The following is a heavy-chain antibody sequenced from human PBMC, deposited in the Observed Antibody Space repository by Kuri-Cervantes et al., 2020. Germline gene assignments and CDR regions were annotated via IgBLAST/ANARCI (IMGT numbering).Heavy chain of an antibody. CDR1: GYTFTNYG. CDR2: ISPYNGNT. V-gene: IGHV1-18*04. D-gene: IGHD3-22*01. Sequence: ASVKVSCKASGYTFTNYGVTWVRQAPGQGLEWMGWISPYNGNTNYAQKLQGRVTMTTDTSTSTAYMELRSLRSDDTAVYYCARVRYYYDSSGYTSDYWGQGTLVTVSS. CDR3: ARVRYYYDSSGYTSDY. J-gene: IGHJ4*02.